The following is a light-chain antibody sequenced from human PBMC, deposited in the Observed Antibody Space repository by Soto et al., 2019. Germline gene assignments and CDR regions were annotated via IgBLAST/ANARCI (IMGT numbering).Light chain of an antibody. Sequence: EIVITQSLATLSVSPGERATLSCRASQSVSSNLAWYQQKPGQAPRLLIYGASTRATGIPARFSGSGSGTEFTLTISSLQSEDFAVYYCQQYNNWPTWKFGQGTKVDIK. CDR3: QQYNNWPTWK. CDR1: QSVSSN. V-gene: IGKV3-15*01. J-gene: IGKJ1*01. CDR2: GAS.